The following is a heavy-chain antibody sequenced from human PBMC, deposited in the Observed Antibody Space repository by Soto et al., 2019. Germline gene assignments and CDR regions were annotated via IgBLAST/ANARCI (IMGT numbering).Heavy chain of an antibody. CDR2: IYYSGST. CDR3: ARVRIAAAGYHHYFDY. D-gene: IGHD6-13*01. Sequence: PSETLSLTCTVSGGSISSGGYYWSWIRQHPGKGLEWIGYIYYSGSTYYNPSLKSRVTISVDTSKNQFSLKLSSVTAADTAVYYCARVRIAAAGYHHYFDYWGQGTLVTVSS. J-gene: IGHJ4*02. CDR1: GGSISSGGYY. V-gene: IGHV4-31*03.